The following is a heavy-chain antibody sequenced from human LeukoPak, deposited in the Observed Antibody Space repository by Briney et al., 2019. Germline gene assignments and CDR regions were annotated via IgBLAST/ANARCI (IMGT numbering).Heavy chain of an antibody. D-gene: IGHD3-9*01. Sequence: GGSLRLSCAASGFTFSSYAMSWVRQAPGKGLEWVSAISGSGGSTYYADSVKGRFTISRDNSKNTLYLQMNSLRAEDTAVYYCAKTYYDILTGYYPPDYWGQGTLVTVSS. CDR2: ISGSGGST. CDR3: AKTYYDILTGYYPPDY. J-gene: IGHJ4*02. CDR1: GFTFSSYA. V-gene: IGHV3-23*01.